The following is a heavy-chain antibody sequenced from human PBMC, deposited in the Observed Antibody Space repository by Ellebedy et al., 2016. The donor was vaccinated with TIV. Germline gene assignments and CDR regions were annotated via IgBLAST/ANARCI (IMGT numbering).Heavy chain of an antibody. D-gene: IGHD6-19*01. Sequence: MPGGSLRLSCAASGFTFSSYTLNWVRQPPGKGLEWIGEIYHSGSTNYNPSLKSRVTISVDKSKNQFSLKLSSVTAADTAVYYCARDPREWLVRGYFDYWGQGTLVTVSS. J-gene: IGHJ4*02. CDR1: GFTFSSYTL. CDR3: ARDPREWLVRGYFDY. CDR2: IYHSGST. V-gene: IGHV4-4*02.